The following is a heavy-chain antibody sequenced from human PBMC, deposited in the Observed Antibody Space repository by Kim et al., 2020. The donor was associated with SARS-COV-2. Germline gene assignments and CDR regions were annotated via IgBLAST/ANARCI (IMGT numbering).Heavy chain of an antibody. Sequence: SETLSLTCAVYGGSFSGYYWSWIRQPPGKGLEWIGEINHSGSTNYNPSLKSRVTISVDTSKNQFSLKLSSVTAADTAVYYCARGGYCSGGSCYFDYWGQGTLVTVSS. CDR2: INHSGST. J-gene: IGHJ4*02. V-gene: IGHV4-34*01. CDR3: ARGGYCSGGSCYFDY. CDR1: GGSFSGYY. D-gene: IGHD2-15*01.